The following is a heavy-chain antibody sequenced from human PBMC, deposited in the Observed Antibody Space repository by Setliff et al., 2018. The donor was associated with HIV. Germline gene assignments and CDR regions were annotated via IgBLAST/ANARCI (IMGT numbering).Heavy chain of an antibody. CDR3: ARVPNQELYFYGMDV. D-gene: IGHD1-7*01. V-gene: IGHV1-8*01. CDR2: MNPNSGNT. Sequence: ASVKVSCKASGYTFTSYDINWVRQATGQGLEWMGWMNPNSGNTIYAQKFQGRVTITADKSTSTVYMELSSLRSEDTAAYYCARVPNQELYFYGMDVWGQGTTVTVSS. J-gene: IGHJ6*02. CDR1: GYTFTSYD.